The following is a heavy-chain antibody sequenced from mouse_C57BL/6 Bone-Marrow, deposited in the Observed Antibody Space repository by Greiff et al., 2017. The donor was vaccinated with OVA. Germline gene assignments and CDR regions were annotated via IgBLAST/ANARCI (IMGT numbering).Heavy chain of an antibody. Sequence: QVQLQQSGAELARPGAPVKLSCKASGYTFTSYGISWVKQRTGQGLEWIGEIYPRSGNTYYNEKFKGKATLTADKSSSTAYMELRSLTSEDSAVYFCARIYYDYWYFDVWGTGTTVTGSS. CDR2: IYPRSGNT. CDR3: ARIYYDYWYFDV. J-gene: IGHJ1*03. CDR1: GYTFTSYG. D-gene: IGHD2-4*01. V-gene: IGHV1-81*01.